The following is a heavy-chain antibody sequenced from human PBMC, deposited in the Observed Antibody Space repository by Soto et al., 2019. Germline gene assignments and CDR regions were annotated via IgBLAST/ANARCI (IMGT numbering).Heavy chain of an antibody. V-gene: IGHV1-69*13. D-gene: IGHD6-19*01. J-gene: IGHJ3*02. CDR3: ASPAYSGLGPDDVFAI. CDR2: IIPIFGTA. Sequence: SVKVSCKASGGTFSSYAISWVRQAPGQGLEWMGGIIPIFGTANYAQKFQGRVTITADESTSTAYMELSSLRSEDTAVYYCASPAYSGLGPDDVFAISAQGTTVLVSS. CDR1: GGTFSSYA.